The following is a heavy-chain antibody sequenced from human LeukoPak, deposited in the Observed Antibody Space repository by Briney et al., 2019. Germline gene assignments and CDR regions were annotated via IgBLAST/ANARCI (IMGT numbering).Heavy chain of an antibody. J-gene: IGHJ2*01. D-gene: IGHD3-22*01. CDR1: GGSISSNY. CDR3: ARVWLSSGSYWYFDF. V-gene: IGHV4-4*07. Sequence: SETLSLTCTVSGGSISSNYWSWIRQPARKGLEYSGRIYSSGNTNYNPSLKSRVTMSVDTSKNQFSLLLHSVTAADTAVYYCARVWLSSGSYWYFDFWGRGTLVIVSS. CDR2: IYSSGNT.